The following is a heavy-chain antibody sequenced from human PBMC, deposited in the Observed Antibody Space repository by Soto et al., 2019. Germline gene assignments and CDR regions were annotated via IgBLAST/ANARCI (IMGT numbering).Heavy chain of an antibody. CDR1: GFSFRDYA. Sequence: VQLLESGGGLVQPGGSRGLSCAASGFSFRDYARSWVRQAPGKGLEWVSTIISSGDTTYYADSVKGRFTISRDNSKNTLYLQMSSLRVEDTAVFFCAKDRYSTGFYERGAFDYWGQGTLVSVSS. CDR2: IISSGDTT. CDR3: AKDRYSTGFYERGAFDY. J-gene: IGHJ4*02. V-gene: IGHV3-23*01. D-gene: IGHD6-19*01.